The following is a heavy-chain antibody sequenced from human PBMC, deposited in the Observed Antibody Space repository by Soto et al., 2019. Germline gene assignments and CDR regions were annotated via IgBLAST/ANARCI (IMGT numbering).Heavy chain of an antibody. D-gene: IGHD4-4*01. CDR2: TSGSGVST. Sequence: GGSLRLSCAASGFTFSNFAMSWVRQAPGKGLEWVSATSGSGVSTFYADSVKGRFTISRDNSKNTVSLQMSSLRAEDTAIYYCAKGYSFGFEFWGQGILVTSPQ. CDR3: AKGYSFGFEF. V-gene: IGHV3-23*01. J-gene: IGHJ4*02. CDR1: GFTFSNFA.